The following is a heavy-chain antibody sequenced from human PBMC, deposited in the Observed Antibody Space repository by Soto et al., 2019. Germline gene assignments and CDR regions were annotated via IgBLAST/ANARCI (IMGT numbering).Heavy chain of an antibody. CDR2: ISYDGSNK. Sequence: QVQLVESGGGVVQPGRSLRLSCAASGFTFSSYAMHWVRQAPGKGLEWVAVISYDGSNKYYADSVKGRFTISRDNSKNTLYLQMNSLRAEDTAVYYCARDRYAVAVHLFDYWGQGTLVTVSS. CDR3: ARDRYAVAVHLFDY. CDR1: GFTFSSYA. J-gene: IGHJ4*02. V-gene: IGHV3-30-3*01. D-gene: IGHD6-19*01.